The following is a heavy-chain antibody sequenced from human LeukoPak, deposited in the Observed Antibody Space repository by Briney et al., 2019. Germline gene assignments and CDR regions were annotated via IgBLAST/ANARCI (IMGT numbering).Heavy chain of an antibody. D-gene: IGHD4-23*01. J-gene: IGHJ4*02. V-gene: IGHV4-34*01. Sequence: PSETLSLTCAVYGGSVSGYYWSWIRQPPGKGLEWIGEINHSGSTNYNPSLKSRVTISVDTSKNQFSLKLSSVTAADTAVYYCARAGTTVVTRGGFDYWGQGTLVTVSS. CDR2: INHSGST. CDR1: GGSVSGYY. CDR3: ARAGTTVVTRGGFDY.